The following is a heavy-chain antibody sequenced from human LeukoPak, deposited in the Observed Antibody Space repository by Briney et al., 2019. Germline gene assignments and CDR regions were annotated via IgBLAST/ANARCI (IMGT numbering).Heavy chain of an antibody. J-gene: IGHJ2*01. CDR1: GGSISNFY. D-gene: IGHD1-1*01. CDR2: IHYTGLT. CDR3: ARYLEDVWFFDL. Sequence: SETLSLTCTVSGGSISNFYWSWIRQPPGRGLEWIGYIHYTGLTDYNPSLESRVTISVDTSKNQFSLKLSSVTAADSAVYYCARYLEDVWFFDLWGRGTLVTVSS. V-gene: IGHV4-59*04.